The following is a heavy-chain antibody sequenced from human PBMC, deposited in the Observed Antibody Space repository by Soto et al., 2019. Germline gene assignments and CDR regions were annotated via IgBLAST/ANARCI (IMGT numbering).Heavy chain of an antibody. Sequence: SETLSLTCTVSGGSVSSGSYYWSWIRQPPGKGLEWIGYIYYSGSTNYNPSLKSRVTISVDTSKNQFSLKLSSVTAADTAVYYCARGGLDYYYGMDVWGPGTSVTVSS. V-gene: IGHV4-61*01. CDR2: IYYSGST. CDR3: ARGGLDYYYGMDV. J-gene: IGHJ6*02. CDR1: GGSVSSGSYY.